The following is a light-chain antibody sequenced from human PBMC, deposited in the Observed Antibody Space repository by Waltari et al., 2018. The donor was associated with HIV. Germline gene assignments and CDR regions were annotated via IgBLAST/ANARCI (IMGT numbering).Light chain of an antibody. CDR2: EVT. J-gene: IGLJ2*01. CDR1: NGDISDYNY. V-gene: IGLV2-8*01. CDR3: SSFAGTHKL. Sequence: QSALTQSPSASGSPGQSVNISCTGANGDISDYNYVSWYQQPSDRPPKPIIFEVTKRPSGVPDRFSGSKSGNTASLFVSGLQPEDEATYFCSSFAGTHKLFGGGTKLTVL.